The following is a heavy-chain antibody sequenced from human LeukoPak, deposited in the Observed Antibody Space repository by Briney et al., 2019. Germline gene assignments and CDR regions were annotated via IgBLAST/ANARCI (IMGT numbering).Heavy chain of an antibody. CDR2: INPSSGST. V-gene: IGHV1-46*01. CDR1: GYTFTTYY. CDR3: ARVLGAHRYGSIDH. D-gene: IGHD5-18*01. Sequence: ASVKVSCKASGYTFTTYYMHWARQAPGQGLEWMGIINPSSGSTSYAQKFQGRVTMTRDTSTSTVYMELSSLRSEDTAIYYCARVLGAHRYGSIDHWGQGTLVTVSS. J-gene: IGHJ4*02.